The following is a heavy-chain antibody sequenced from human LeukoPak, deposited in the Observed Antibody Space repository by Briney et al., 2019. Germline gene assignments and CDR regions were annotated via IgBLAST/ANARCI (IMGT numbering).Heavy chain of an antibody. CDR1: GGSISSGSYY. V-gene: IGHV4-61*02. J-gene: IGHJ4*02. D-gene: IGHD7-27*01. CDR2: IYTSGTT. Sequence: SETLSLTCTVSGGSISSGSYYWSWIRQPAGKALEWIGRIYTSGTTNYNPSLKSRVTISVDTSKNQFSLKLSSVTAADTAVYFCARGFRGDNFDYWGQGTLVTVSS. CDR3: ARGFRGDNFDY.